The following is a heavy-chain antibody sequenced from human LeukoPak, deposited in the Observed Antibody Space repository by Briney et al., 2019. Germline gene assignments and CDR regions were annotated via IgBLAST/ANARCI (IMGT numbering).Heavy chain of an antibody. V-gene: IGHV3-21*01. CDR3: ARGNGGATIYYYYYMDV. Sequence: GGSLRLSCAASGFTFSSYSMNWVRQAPGKGLEWVSSISSSSSYIYYADSVKGRFTISRDNAKNSLYLQMNSLRAEDTAVYYCARGNGGATIYYYYYMDVWGKGTTVTISS. CDR1: GFTFSSYS. CDR2: ISSSSSYI. D-gene: IGHD5-12*01. J-gene: IGHJ6*03.